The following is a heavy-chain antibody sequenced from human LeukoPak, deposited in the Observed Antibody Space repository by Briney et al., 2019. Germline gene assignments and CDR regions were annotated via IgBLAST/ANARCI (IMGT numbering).Heavy chain of an antibody. CDR3: ARDPGYSSGWYYFDY. Sequence: GALRLSCAASGFTFSGYTMNWVRQAPGKGLEWVSSISSSSSYIYYADSVKGRFTISRDNAKKSLYLQMNSLRAEDTAVYYCARDPGYSSGWYYFDYWGQGTLVTVSS. J-gene: IGHJ4*02. CDR2: ISSSSSYI. CDR1: GFTFSGYT. V-gene: IGHV3-21*01. D-gene: IGHD6-19*01.